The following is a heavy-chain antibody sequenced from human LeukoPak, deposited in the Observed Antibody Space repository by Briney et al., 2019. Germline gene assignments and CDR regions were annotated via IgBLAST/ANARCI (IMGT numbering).Heavy chain of an antibody. V-gene: IGHV3-21*01. D-gene: IGHD6-19*01. J-gene: IGHJ6*03. CDR3: ARDGRVWQWLVLPEYYYYYYMDV. Sequence: AGGSLRLSCAASGFTFSSYSMNWVRQAPGKGLEWVSSISSSSSYIYYADSMKGRFTISRDNAKKSLYLQMNSLRAEDTAVYYCARDGRVWQWLVLPEYYYYYYMDVWGKGTTVTVSS. CDR1: GFTFSSYS. CDR2: ISSSSSYI.